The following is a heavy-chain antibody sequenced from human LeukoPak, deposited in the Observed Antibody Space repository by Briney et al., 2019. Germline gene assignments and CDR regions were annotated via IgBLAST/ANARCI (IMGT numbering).Heavy chain of an antibody. CDR1: GGSFSGYY. D-gene: IGHD3-10*01. CDR2: INHSGST. V-gene: IGHV4-34*01. J-gene: IGHJ5*02. CDR3: ARHNIRGVAHWLDP. Sequence: SETLSLTCAVYGGSFSGYYWSWIRQPPGKGLEWIGEINHSGSTNYNPSLKSRVTISVDTSKNQFSLKLSLVTAADTALYFCARHNIRGVAHWLDPWGQGTQVTVSS.